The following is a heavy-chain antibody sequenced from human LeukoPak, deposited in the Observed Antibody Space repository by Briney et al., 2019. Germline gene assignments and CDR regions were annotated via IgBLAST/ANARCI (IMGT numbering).Heavy chain of an antibody. CDR1: GGSISSYY. CDR3: ARAPTPYYYDSSGCYFDY. Sequence: SETLSLTCTVSGGSISSYYWSWIRQPPGKGLEWIGYIYYSGSTNYNPSLKSRVTISVDTSKNQFSLKLSSVTAADTAVYYCARAPTPYYYDSSGCYFDYWGQGTLVTVSS. J-gene: IGHJ4*02. V-gene: IGHV4-59*01. D-gene: IGHD3-22*01. CDR2: IYYSGST.